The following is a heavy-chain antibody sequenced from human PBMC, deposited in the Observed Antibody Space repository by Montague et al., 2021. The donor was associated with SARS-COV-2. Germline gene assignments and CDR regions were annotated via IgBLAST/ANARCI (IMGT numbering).Heavy chain of an antibody. Sequence: SGTLSLTCTVSGGSISSYCWSWIRQPPGKGLEWIGYIYYSGSTNYNPSLKSRVTISVDTSKNQFSLKLSSVTAADTAVYYCARGFDYWGQGTLVTVSS. CDR2: IYYSGST. V-gene: IGHV4-59*13. J-gene: IGHJ4*02. CDR3: ARGFDY. CDR1: GGSISSYC.